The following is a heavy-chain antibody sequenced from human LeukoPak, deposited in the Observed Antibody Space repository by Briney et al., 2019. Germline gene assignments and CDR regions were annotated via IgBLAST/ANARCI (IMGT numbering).Heavy chain of an antibody. CDR2: IGSNSGDT. D-gene: IGHD3-9*01. V-gene: IGHV1-2*02. CDR3: ARRGLRYFDLFGDY. CDR1: GYTFTGYY. J-gene: IGHJ4*02. Sequence: ASVKVSCKTSGYTFTGYYIHWVRQAPGQGLEWMGWIGSNSGDTNYAQKFQGRVTMTRDTSISTAYMELSRLRSDDTAVYYCARRGLRYFDLFGDYWGQGTLVTVSS.